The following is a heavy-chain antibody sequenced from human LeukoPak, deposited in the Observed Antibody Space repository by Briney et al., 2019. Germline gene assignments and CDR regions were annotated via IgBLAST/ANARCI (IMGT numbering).Heavy chain of an antibody. J-gene: IGHJ4*02. CDR3: ARRPSSSWDLDY. CDR2: INPNSGGT. Sequence: ASVKVSCKASGYTFTGYYIHWVRQAPGQGLEWMGWINPNSGGTNYAQKFQGRVTMTRDTSISTAYMELSRLRSDDTAVYYCARRPSSSWDLDYWGQGTLVTVSS. D-gene: IGHD6-13*01. V-gene: IGHV1-2*02. CDR1: GYTFTGYY.